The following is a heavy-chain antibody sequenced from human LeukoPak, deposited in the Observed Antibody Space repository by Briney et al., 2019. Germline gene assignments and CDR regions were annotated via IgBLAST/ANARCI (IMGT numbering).Heavy chain of an antibody. V-gene: IGHV4-59*01. CDR1: GGSISYYY. CDR3: AREDPQTTVPEGMDV. Sequence: SETLSLTCTVSGGSISYYYWSWLRQSPGKGLEWIGYIYYSGTTNYNPSLKSRVTISVDTSKNQFSLQLRSVTAADTAVYYCAREDPQTTVPEGMDVWGQGTTVTVSS. J-gene: IGHJ6*02. D-gene: IGHD4-17*01. CDR2: IYYSGTT.